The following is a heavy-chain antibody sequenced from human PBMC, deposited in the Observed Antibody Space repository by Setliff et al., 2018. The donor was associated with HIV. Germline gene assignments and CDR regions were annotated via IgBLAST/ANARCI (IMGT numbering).Heavy chain of an antibody. Sequence: GGSLRLSCAASGFTFRTYAMHWVRQAPGKGLEWVAVISYDGSNKHYADSVKGRFIISRDNWKNTAYLQMNSLRTEDTAVYYCAREGSYYGGQWGQGTLVTVSS. CDR2: ISYDGSNK. CDR1: GFTFRTYA. CDR3: AREGSYYGGQ. J-gene: IGHJ4*02. D-gene: IGHD1-26*01. V-gene: IGHV3-30*04.